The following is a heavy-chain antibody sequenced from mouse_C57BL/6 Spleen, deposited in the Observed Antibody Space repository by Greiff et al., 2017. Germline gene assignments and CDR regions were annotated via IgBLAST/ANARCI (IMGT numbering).Heavy chain of an antibody. D-gene: IGHD3-2*02. J-gene: IGHJ2*01. CDR1: GFNIKDYY. V-gene: IGHV14-4*01. CDR3: TTRTAQALDY. CDR2: IDPENGDT. Sequence: EVQLVESGAELVRPGASVKLSCTASGFNIKDYYMHWVKQRPEQGLEWIGWIDPENGDTEYASKFQGKATITADTSSNTAYLQLSSLTSEDTAVYYCTTRTAQALDYWGQGTTLTVSS.